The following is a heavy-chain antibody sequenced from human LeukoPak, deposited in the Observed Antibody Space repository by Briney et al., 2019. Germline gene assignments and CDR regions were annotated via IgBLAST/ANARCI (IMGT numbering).Heavy chain of an antibody. D-gene: IGHD2-21*02. CDR1: GYTFTSYD. CDR3: ARLAYCGGDCYSALDY. CDR2: MNPNSGNT. J-gene: IGHJ4*02. V-gene: IGHV1-8*01. Sequence: ASVKVSCKASGYTFTSYDINWVRQATGQGLEWMGWMNPNSGNTGYAQKFQGRVTMTRNTSISTAYMELSSLRSEDTAVYYCARLAYCGGDCYSALDYWGQGTLVTVSS.